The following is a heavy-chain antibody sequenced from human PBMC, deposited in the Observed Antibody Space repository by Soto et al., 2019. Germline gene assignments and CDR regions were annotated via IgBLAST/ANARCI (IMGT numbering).Heavy chain of an antibody. J-gene: IGHJ2*01. V-gene: IGHV3-33*01. CDR2: IWHDGSRK. Sequence: QVQLVESRGGVVQPGRSLTLSCAACGLTISNYGMHWVRQAPGKGLEWVAVIWHDGSRKYYADSVKGRFTISRDNSKNTLYLQINSLRAEDTAVYYCARDERSWYFDLWGRGTLVTVSS. D-gene: IGHD1-1*01. CDR1: GLTISNYG. CDR3: ARDERSWYFDL.